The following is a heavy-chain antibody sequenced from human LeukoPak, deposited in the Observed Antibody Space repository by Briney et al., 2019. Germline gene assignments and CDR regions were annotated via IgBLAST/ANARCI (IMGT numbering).Heavy chain of an antibody. Sequence: GGSLRLSCAASGFLVSDNYMHWLRQAPGKGLEWVSVLYTGGSTYYADSGKGRFTISRDNSKNTLYLQMNSLRVEDTAVYYCTRDHWNYHAFDYWGQGTLVTVSS. CDR2: LYTGGST. D-gene: IGHD1-7*01. CDR3: TRDHWNYHAFDY. J-gene: IGHJ4*02. V-gene: IGHV3-53*01. CDR1: GFLVSDNY.